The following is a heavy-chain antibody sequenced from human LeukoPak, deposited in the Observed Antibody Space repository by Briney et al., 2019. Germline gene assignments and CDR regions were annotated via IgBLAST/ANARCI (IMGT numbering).Heavy chain of an antibody. J-gene: IGHJ5*02. CDR1: GFTLSYYG. V-gene: IGHV3-30*02. CDR3: AKDLMRDRWFGES. Sequence: GGSLRLSCAASGFTLSYYGMHWVRQAPDKGLEWVAFIRYDGKDKYYAESVKGRFTISRDTSRNTLYLQMNSLRAEDTAVYYCAKDLMRDRWFGESWGQGTLVTVSS. D-gene: IGHD3-10*01. CDR2: IRYDGKDK.